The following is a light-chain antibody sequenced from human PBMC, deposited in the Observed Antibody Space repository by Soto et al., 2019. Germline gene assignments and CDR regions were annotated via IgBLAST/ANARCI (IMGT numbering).Light chain of an antibody. CDR1: SSDVGAYNY. Sequence: QSVLPQPASVSGSPGQSITISCTGTSSDVGAYNYVSWYQQHPGKAPKLMIYEVNYRPSGVSNRFSGSKSGITASLTISGLEAEDEVDYYCSSHASTSSALFGTWAMGTVL. CDR3: SSHASTSSAL. CDR2: EVN. J-gene: IGLJ1*01. V-gene: IGLV2-14*01.